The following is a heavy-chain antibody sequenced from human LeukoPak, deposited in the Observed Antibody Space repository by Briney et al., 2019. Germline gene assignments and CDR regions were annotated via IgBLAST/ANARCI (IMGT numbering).Heavy chain of an antibody. CDR2: MNPNTGNT. V-gene: IGHV1-8*01. CDR1: GYTFTSYD. Sequence: ASVKVSCTASGYTFTSYDINCVRQAPGQGLEWVGWMNPNTGNTGYAQKLQGRVTMTRNTAITTAYMELSSLRSEDTAMYYWARGDGYNLYWGQGTLVTVSS. D-gene: IGHD5-24*01. CDR3: ARGDGYNLY. J-gene: IGHJ4*02.